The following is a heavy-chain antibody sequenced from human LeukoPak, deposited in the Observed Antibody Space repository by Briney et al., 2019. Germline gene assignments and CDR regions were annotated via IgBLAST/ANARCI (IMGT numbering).Heavy chain of an antibody. CDR2: IYPGDSDT. D-gene: IGHD3-3*01. V-gene: IGHV5-51*01. Sequence: GESLKISCKGSGYSFTSYWIGWVRQMPGKGLEWMGIIYPGDSDTRYSSSFQGQVTISADKSISTAYLQWSSLKASDTAMYYCARRVSTLDYDFWSGSMDVWGKGTTVTVSS. CDR3: ARRVSTLDYDFWSGSMDV. CDR1: GYSFTSYW. J-gene: IGHJ6*03.